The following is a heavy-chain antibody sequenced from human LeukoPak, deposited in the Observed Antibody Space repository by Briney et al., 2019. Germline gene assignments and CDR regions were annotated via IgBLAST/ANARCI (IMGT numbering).Heavy chain of an antibody. CDR1: GGSISSYY. J-gene: IGHJ5*02. CDR2: IYTSGST. D-gene: IGHD6-6*01. Sequence: SSETLSLTCTVSGGSISSYYWSWIRQPAGKGLEWIGRIYTSGSTNYNPSLKSRVTMSVDTSKNQFSLKLSSVTAADTAVYYCARGEVGGIAARQGWFDPWGQGTLVTVSS. CDR3: ARGEVGGIAARQGWFDP. V-gene: IGHV4-4*07.